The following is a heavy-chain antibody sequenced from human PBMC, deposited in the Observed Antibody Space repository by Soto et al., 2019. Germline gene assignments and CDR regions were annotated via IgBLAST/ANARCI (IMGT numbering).Heavy chain of an antibody. J-gene: IGHJ5*02. D-gene: IGHD2-2*01. CDR1: VGSFSGYY. CDR2: INHSGRT. CDR3: ARGYTIVVVPAAMGWFDP. V-gene: IGHV4-34*01. Sequence: KPSETLSLTCPVYVGSFSGYYWSWIRQPPGKGLEWIGEINHSGRTNYNPSLKSRVTISVDTSKNQFSLKLSSVTAADTAVYYCARGYTIVVVPAAMGWFDPWGQGTLVTVSS.